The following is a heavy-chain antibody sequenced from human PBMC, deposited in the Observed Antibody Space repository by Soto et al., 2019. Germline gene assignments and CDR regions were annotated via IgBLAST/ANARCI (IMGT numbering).Heavy chain of an antibody. CDR1: GFTFSSYA. J-gene: IGHJ4*02. V-gene: IGHV3-23*01. CDR2: ISGSGGNT. CDR3: AKASTIIQLWTPPNL. D-gene: IGHD5-18*01. Sequence: EVQLLESGRGWVQPGGTLRLSCAASGFTFSSYAMSWVRQAPGKGLEWVSAISGSGGNTYYADSVKGRFTISRDNSKNTLYLQMNSLRAEDTAVYYCAKASTIIQLWTPPNLWGQGTLVTVSS.